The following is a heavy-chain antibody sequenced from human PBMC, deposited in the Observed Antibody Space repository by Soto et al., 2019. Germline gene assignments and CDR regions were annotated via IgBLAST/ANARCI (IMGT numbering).Heavy chain of an antibody. CDR1: GFPFSSYS. CDR2: ISSSSSYI. Sequence: GGSLRLSWAASGFPFSSYSMNWVRQAPGKGLEWVSSISSSSSYIYYADSVKGRFTISRDNAKNSLYLQMNSLRAEDTAVYYCARLVAAPSHYYYYGMDVWGQGTTVTVSS. D-gene: IGHD6-6*01. J-gene: IGHJ6*02. V-gene: IGHV3-21*01. CDR3: ARLVAAPSHYYYYGMDV.